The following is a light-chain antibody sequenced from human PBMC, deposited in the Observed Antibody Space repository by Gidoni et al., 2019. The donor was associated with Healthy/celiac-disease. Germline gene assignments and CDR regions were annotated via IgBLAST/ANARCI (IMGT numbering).Light chain of an antibody. Sequence: DIQMTQSPSSLSASAGDRVTSTCRASQSISSYLNWYQQKPGKAPKLLSYAASSLQSGVPSRFSGSGSGTDFTLTISSLQPEDFATYYCQQSYSTPRTFGQGTKVEIK. CDR3: QQSYSTPRT. J-gene: IGKJ1*01. V-gene: IGKV1-39*01. CDR1: QSISSY. CDR2: AAS.